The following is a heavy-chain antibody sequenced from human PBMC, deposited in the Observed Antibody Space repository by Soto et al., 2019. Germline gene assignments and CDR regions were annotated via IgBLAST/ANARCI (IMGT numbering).Heavy chain of an antibody. V-gene: IGHV3-30-3*01. CDR1: GFTFSSYS. Sequence: GGSLRLSCAASGFTFSSYSMHWVRQAPGEGLEWVAAMSYDGNSKYFADSVKGRFTISRDNSKNTLSLQMNSLGAEDSAVYYCARGRTVRDHDDFDLWGQGTLVTVSS. CDR2: MSYDGNSK. J-gene: IGHJ4*02. D-gene: IGHD2-21*01. CDR3: ARGRTVRDHDDFDL.